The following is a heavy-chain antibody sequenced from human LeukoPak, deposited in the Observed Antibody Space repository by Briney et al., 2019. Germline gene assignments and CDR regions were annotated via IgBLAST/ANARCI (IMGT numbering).Heavy chain of an antibody. D-gene: IGHD1-26*01. Sequence: SETLSLTCNVSGGSISSSSYYWGWIRQPPGKGLEWIASSYYTGITYYNPSLKSRVTVSVDTSKNQFSLKLSSVTAADTAVYYCARELGPLDYWGQGTLVAVSS. CDR3: ARELGPLDY. CDR2: SYYTGIT. J-gene: IGHJ4*02. CDR1: GGSISSSSYY. V-gene: IGHV4-39*02.